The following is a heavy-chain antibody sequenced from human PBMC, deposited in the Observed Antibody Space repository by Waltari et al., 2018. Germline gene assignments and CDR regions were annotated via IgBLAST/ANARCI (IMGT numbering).Heavy chain of an antibody. D-gene: IGHD3-9*01. CDR1: GYIFTSYW. CDR2: IHPIDSDT. CDR3: AVATTGPGLDY. J-gene: IGHJ4*02. Sequence: EVQLVQSGAEVKRPGESLKISCKTSGYIFTSYWLSWVRQMPGKGLEWMGAIHPIDSDTRYSPAFQGQVTISADKSVSTAYLQWSSLKASDSATYYCAVATTGPGLDYWGQGVLVTVSS. V-gene: IGHV5-51*01.